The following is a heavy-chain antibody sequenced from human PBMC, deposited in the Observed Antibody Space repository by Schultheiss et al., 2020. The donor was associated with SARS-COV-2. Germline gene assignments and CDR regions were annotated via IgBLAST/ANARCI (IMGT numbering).Heavy chain of an antibody. CDR1: GFTFSSYS. CDR2: VNPDGSTI. CDR3: TTQTFYDFWSGYYPFDY. J-gene: IGHJ4*02. D-gene: IGHD3-3*01. V-gene: IGHV3-74*01. Sequence: GGSLRLSCAASGFTFSSYSMNWVRQAPGKGLVWVSRVNPDGSTINYADSVGGRFTISRDNSKNTLYLQMNSLRAEDTAFYYCTTQTFYDFWSGYYPFDYWGQGTLVTVSS.